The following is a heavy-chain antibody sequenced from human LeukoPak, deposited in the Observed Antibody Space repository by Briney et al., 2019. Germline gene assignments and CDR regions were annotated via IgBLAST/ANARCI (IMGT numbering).Heavy chain of an antibody. CDR2: INPNSGGT. CDR3: ARERAHRLVSGYDPYYYGMDV. D-gene: IGHD5-12*01. Sequence: ASVKVSCKASGYTFTGYYMHWARQAPGQGLEWMGWINPNSGGTNYAQKFQGWVTITRDTSISTAYMELSRLRSDDTAVYYCARERAHRLVSGYDPYYYGMDVWGKGTTVTVSS. J-gene: IGHJ6*04. V-gene: IGHV1-2*04. CDR1: GYTFTGYY.